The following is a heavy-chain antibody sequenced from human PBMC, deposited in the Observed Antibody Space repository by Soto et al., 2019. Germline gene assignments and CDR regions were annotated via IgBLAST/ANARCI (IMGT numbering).Heavy chain of an antibody. CDR3: TRVTARPNDY. CDR1: GFTFSCSA. Sequence: PGGSLRLSCTASGFTFSCSAMHWVRQASGKGLEWVGRIRSKANSYATAYAASVKGRFTISRDDSKNTAYLQMNSLKTEDTAVYYCTRVTARPNDYWGQGTLVTVSS. V-gene: IGHV3-73*01. CDR2: IRSKANSYAT. J-gene: IGHJ4*02. D-gene: IGHD5-18*01.